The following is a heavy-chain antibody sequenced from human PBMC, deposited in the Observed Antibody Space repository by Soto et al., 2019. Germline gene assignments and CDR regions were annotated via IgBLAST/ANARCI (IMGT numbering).Heavy chain of an antibody. CDR2: IYPGDHET. Sequence: SQKVSRHGSGETFSNFWIRRVRKLTGQGPEWMGIIYPGDHETRYIPSFLGKVTISAEKSINNAYLQWSSLEASHSAFYFCARSPRSSPDFDVWGNGSLVTSP. CDR1: GETFSNFW. J-gene: IGHJ4*01. V-gene: IGHV5-51*01. CDR3: ARSPRSSPDFDV. D-gene: IGHD6-13*01.